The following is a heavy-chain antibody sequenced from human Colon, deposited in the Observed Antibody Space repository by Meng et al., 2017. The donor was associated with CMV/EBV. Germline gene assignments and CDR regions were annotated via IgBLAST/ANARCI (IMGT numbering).Heavy chain of an antibody. D-gene: IGHD1-26*01. Sequence: GESLKISCAASGFTFSSYTMNWVRQAPAKGLEWVSSISSSSSYIYYADSVKGRFTISRDNAKNSLYLQMTSLRAEDTAVYYCARERGGNGSYSYYYYGMDVWGQGTTVTVSS. CDR3: ARERGGNGSYSYYYYGMDV. J-gene: IGHJ6*02. CDR2: ISSSSSYI. CDR1: GFTFSSYT. V-gene: IGHV3-21*01.